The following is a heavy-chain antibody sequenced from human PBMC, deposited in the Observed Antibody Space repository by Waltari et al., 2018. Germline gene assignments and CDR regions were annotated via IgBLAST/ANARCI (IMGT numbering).Heavy chain of an antibody. CDR1: GFIFNNHA. J-gene: IGHJ3*01. CDR2: IRNGGDPT. V-gene: IGHV3-23*04. Sequence: EAQLEESGGGLVQPGGSLRLSCAGSGFIFNNHALSWVRQAPGKGLEWVASIRNGGDPTYYTFSVRGRFTISRDNSRTTLFLEMNNLRVEDTVVYYCARDRPNSVTYFQPGAEVFDVWGQGTVVNVSS. CDR3: ARDRPNSVTYFQPGAEVFDV. D-gene: IGHD1-26*01.